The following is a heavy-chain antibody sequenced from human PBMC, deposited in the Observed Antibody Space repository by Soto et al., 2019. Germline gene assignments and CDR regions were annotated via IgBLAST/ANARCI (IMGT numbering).Heavy chain of an antibody. V-gene: IGHV3-49*04. CDR2: IRSKAYGGTI. D-gene: IGHD1-1*01. CDR3: TRAGIDRSGTTHYYYGMDV. Sequence: TGGSLRLSCTGSGFSFAENAISWVRQAPGKGLEWVGFIRSKAYGGTIDYAASVKGRFTFSRDDSRSVAYLQMNGLKTEDTAVYYCTRAGIDRSGTTHYYYGMDVWGQGTTVTVSS. J-gene: IGHJ6*02. CDR1: GFSFAENA.